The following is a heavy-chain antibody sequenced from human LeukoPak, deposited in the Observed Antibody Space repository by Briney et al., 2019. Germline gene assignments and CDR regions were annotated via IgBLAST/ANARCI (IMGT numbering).Heavy chain of an antibody. D-gene: IGHD3-16*01. CDR1: SGSISNIGYY. CDR3: ARDGWGGF. Sequence: SETLSLTCTVSSGSISNIGYYWGWIRQPPGKGLEWIGRIYTSGSTNYNPSLKSRVTISVDTSKNQISLKLSSVTAADTAVYYCARDGWGGFWGQGTLVTVSS. J-gene: IGHJ4*02. V-gene: IGHV4-39*07. CDR2: IYTSGST.